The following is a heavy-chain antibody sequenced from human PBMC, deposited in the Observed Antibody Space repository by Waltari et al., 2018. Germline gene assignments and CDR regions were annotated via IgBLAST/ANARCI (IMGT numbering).Heavy chain of an antibody. CDR3: ARGVWGSYYYYYMDV. D-gene: IGHD3-16*01. J-gene: IGHJ6*03. CDR1: GGSFSGYY. V-gene: IGHV4-34*01. CDR2: INHSGST. Sequence: QVQLQQWGAGLLKPSETLSLTCAVYGGSFSGYYWSWIRQPPGKGLEWMGEINHSGSTHYNPSLKSRVTISGDTSKNPFSLKLSSVTAADTAVYYCARGVWGSYYYYYMDVWGKGTTVTISS.